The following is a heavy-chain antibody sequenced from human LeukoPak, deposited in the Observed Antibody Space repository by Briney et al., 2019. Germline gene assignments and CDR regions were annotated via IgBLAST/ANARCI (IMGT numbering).Heavy chain of an antibody. J-gene: IGHJ4*02. CDR2: ISSTSTSI. V-gene: IGHV3-48*02. Sequence: GGSLRLSCAASGFSFRDYGMNWVRQALGRGLEWVSHISSTSTSIHYADSVKGRSTISRDNAKNSLYLQMNSLRDDDTAVYYCAREWDSWGQGTLVTVSS. CDR1: GFSFRDYG. CDR3: AREWDS.